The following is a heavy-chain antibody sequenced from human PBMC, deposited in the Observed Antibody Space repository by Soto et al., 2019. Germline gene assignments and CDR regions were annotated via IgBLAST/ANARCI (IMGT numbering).Heavy chain of an antibody. CDR3: AKAIYCSGGSCSNYYYYGMDV. V-gene: IGHV3-23*01. CDR2: FSGTGGYT. J-gene: IGHJ6*02. CDR1: GFTLSSYA. D-gene: IGHD2-15*01. Sequence: GGSLRLSCAASGFTLSSYAMSWVRQAPGKGLEWVSTFSGTGGYTYYADSVKGRFTISRDNSKNTLYLQMNSLRAEDTAVYYCAKAIYCSGGSCSNYYYYGMDVWGQGTTVTVSS.